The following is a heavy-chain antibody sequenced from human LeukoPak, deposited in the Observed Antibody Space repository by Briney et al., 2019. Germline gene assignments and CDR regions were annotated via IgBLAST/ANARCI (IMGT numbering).Heavy chain of an antibody. D-gene: IGHD6-13*01. V-gene: IGHV3-7*04. CDR3: ARLAAGSDYFDY. CDR2: IKPDESEK. J-gene: IGHJ4*02. Sequence: GSLRLSCAASGFXFSRYWMSWVRQAPGKGLEWEANIKPDESEKHYVDSVKGRFTIPRDNAKNSLYLQADGLRAEDMAVYFCARLAAGSDYFDYWGQGTLVTVSS. CDR1: GFXFSRYW.